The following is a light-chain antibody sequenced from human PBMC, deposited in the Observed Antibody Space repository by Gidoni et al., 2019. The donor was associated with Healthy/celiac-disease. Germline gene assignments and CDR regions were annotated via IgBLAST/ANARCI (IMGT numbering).Light chain of an antibody. Sequence: AVPTQPPSASGTPGQRVTISCSGGSSNIGSTTVNWYQQLPGTAPKLLIYRNNQRPSGVPDRFSGSKSGTSASLAISGLQSEDEADYYCAAWDDSLNGFVVFGGGTKLTVL. V-gene: IGLV1-44*01. CDR3: AAWDDSLNGFVV. CDR2: RNN. CDR1: SSNIGSTT. J-gene: IGLJ2*01.